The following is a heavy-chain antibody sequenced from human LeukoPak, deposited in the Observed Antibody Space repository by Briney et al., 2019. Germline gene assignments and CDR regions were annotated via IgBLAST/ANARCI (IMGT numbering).Heavy chain of an antibody. V-gene: IGHV1-46*01. D-gene: IGHD2-21*02. J-gene: IGHJ4*02. CDR2: INPSGGSR. CDR1: GYTFSSYY. CDR3: ARSDVTAIHREPIDY. Sequence: ASVKVPCKASGYTFSSYYMHWVRQAPRQGLEWMGIINPSGGSRTYAQKSQGRVPMTRDTSTSTVYMQLSLLRSEDTAVYYCARSDVTAIHREPIDYWGQGTLVTVSS.